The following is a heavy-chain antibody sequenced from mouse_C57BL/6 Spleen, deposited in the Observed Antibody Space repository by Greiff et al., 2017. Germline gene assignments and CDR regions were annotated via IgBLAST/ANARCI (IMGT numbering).Heavy chain of an antibody. D-gene: IGHD2-2*01. Sequence: EVKLMESGGGLVQPGGSLSLSCAASGFTFTDYYMSWVRQPPGKALEWLGFIRNKANGYTTEYSASVKGRFTISRDNSQSILYLQMNALRAEDSATYDCARYWGLRRWYFDVWGTGTTVTVSS. CDR1: GFTFTDYY. CDR3: ARYWGLRRWYFDV. J-gene: IGHJ1*03. V-gene: IGHV7-3*01. CDR2: IRNKANGYTT.